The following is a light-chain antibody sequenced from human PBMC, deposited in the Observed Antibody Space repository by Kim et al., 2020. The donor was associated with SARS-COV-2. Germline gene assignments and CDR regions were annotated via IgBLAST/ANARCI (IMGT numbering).Light chain of an antibody. J-gene: IGKJ2*01. CDR3: KQIYNTPYT. Sequence: SASIGDRVTLSCHASENIRRYLKWYQQKRGRAHTFLICGASSLESGLPSRFSGCGSGTDFTHPIRSLHPEDCATYYCKQIYNTPYTCGQGTKLEIK. V-gene: IGKV1-39*01. CDR2: GAS. CDR1: ENIRRY.